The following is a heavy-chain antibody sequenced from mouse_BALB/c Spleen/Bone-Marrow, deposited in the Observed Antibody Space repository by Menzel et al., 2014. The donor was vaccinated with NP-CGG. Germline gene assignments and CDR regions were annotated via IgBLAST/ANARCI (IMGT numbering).Heavy chain of an antibody. Sequence: VQLQQSGPELVRPGVSVKISCKGSGYTFTDYAMHWVKRSHAKSLEWIGLISTFSGNTNYNQKFKGKATMTVDKSSSTAYMELARLTSVDSAIYYRARGDYRYDETMDYWGQGTSVTVSS. D-gene: IGHD2-14*01. V-gene: IGHV1S137*01. CDR3: ARGDYRYDETMDY. J-gene: IGHJ4*01. CDR2: ISTFSGNT. CDR1: GYTFTDYA.